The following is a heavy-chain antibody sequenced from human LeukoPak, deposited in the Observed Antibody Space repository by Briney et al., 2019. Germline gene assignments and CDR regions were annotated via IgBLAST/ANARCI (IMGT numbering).Heavy chain of an antibody. CDR2: INSDGSYT. CDR3: ATELRESGASSRNAFDI. J-gene: IGHJ3*02. CDR1: GFTFSSYW. V-gene: IGHV3-74*01. D-gene: IGHD2-15*01. Sequence: PGGSLRLSCTASGFTFSSYWMHWVRQAPGKGLVWVSLINSDGSYTDFADSVKGRLTISRDNAQSTLYLQMNSLRVEDTAVYYCATELRESGASSRNAFDIWGQGTVVSVSS.